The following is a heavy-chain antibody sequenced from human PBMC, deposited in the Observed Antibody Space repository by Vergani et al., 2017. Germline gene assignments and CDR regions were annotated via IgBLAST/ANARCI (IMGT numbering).Heavy chain of an antibody. D-gene: IGHD2-15*01. Sequence: QVQLVESGGGVVQPGGSLRLSCVASGFSVSNSGMHWVRQTPGKGLEWVAFIQYDGSDIFYADFVEGRFTISRDNSQTTVFLQMNSLRADDSAVYYCTRSECSGTTCYGHYFDLWGHGILVTVSS. CDR1: GFSVSNSG. V-gene: IGHV3-30*02. CDR3: TRSECSGTTCYGHYFDL. CDR2: IQYDGSDI. J-gene: IGHJ4*01.